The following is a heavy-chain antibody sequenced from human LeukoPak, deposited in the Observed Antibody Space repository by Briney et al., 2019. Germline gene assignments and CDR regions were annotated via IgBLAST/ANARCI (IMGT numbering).Heavy chain of an antibody. CDR1: GFTFSSYS. Sequence: GGSLRLSCAASGFTFSSYSMNWVRQAPGKGLEWVANIKQDGSEKYYVDSVKGRFTISRDNAKNSLYLQMNSLRAEDTAVYYCARDGSTAPEPFDYWGQGTLVTVSS. CDR3: ARDGSTAPEPFDY. J-gene: IGHJ4*02. CDR2: IKQDGSEK. D-gene: IGHD1-14*01. V-gene: IGHV3-7*01.